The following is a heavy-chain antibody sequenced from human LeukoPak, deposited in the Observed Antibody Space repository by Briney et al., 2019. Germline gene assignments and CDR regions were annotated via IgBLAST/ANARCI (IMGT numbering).Heavy chain of an antibody. D-gene: IGHD6-6*01. J-gene: IGHJ4*02. CDR3: ARDARFGSSYSDY. CDR1: GFTFSSYS. V-gene: IGHV3-21*01. CDR2: ISSSSSYI. Sequence: PGGSLRLSCAASGFTFSSYSMNWVRQAPGKGLEWVSSISSSSSYIYYADSVKGRFTISRDNAKNSLYLQMNSLRAEDTAVYYCARDARFGSSYSDYWGQGTVVTVSS.